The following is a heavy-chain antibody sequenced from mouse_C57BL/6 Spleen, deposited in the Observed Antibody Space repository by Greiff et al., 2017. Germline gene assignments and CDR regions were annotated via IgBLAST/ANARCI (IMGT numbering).Heavy chain of an antibody. D-gene: IGHD1-1*01. CDR2: IYPGDGDT. CDR3: ASDPDYYGSSWFAY. J-gene: IGHJ3*01. V-gene: IGHV1-82*01. Sequence: QVQLQQSGPELVKPGASVKISCKASGYAFSSSWMNWVKQRPGKGLEWIGRIYPGDGDTNYNGKFKGKATLTADKSSSTAYMQRSSLTSEDSAVYFCASDPDYYGSSWFAYWGQGTLVTVSA. CDR1: GYAFSSSW.